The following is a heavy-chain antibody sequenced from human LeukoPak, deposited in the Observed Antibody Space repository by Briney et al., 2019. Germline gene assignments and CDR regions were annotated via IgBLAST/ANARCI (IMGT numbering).Heavy chain of an antibody. Sequence: GASVKVSCKASGYTFTNYYIHWVRQAPGQGLEWMGMINPSGGRTTYAKKFQGRVTMTRDMSTSTVYMELSSLRSEDTAVYYCARDKIVVVPAALFDYWGQGTLVTVSS. CDR1: GYTFTNYY. D-gene: IGHD2-2*01. CDR2: INPSGGRT. CDR3: ARDKIVVVPAALFDY. V-gene: IGHV1-46*01. J-gene: IGHJ4*02.